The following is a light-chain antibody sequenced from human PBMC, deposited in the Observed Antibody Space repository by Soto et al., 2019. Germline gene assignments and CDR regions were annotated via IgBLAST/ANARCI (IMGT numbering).Light chain of an antibody. CDR1: QSVRSN. CDR2: GAS. J-gene: IGKJ1*01. Sequence: EIVMTQSPATLSVSPGERSTPSCSSSQSVRSNLAWYQQKPGRAPRLLIYGASTRATGIPARFSGSGSGTEFTLTISSLQSEDFAVYYCQQYSNWPPGTFGQGTKVDI. V-gene: IGKV3-15*01. CDR3: QQYSNWPPGT.